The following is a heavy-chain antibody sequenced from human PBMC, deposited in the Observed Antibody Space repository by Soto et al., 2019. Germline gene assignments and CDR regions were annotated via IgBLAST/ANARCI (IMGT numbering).Heavy chain of an antibody. CDR2: INHTGST. V-gene: IGHV4-34*01. CDR1: GGSFSGYY. CDR3: AKMRGGSYYFYYYGMDV. D-gene: IGHD1-26*01. J-gene: IGHJ6*02. Sequence: QVQLQQWGAGLLKPSETLSLTCVVYGGSFSGYYWSWIRQPPGKGLEWIGEINHTGSTNYNPSLKSRVTISVDTSKNQFSLKLSSVTAADTAVYYCAKMRGGSYYFYYYGMDVWGQGTTVTVSS.